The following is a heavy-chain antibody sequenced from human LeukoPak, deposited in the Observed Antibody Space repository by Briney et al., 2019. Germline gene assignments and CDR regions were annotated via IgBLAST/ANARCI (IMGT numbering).Heavy chain of an antibody. CDR3: ARAHDSSGYYKEDPFDI. J-gene: IGHJ3*02. Sequence: GGSLRLSCAASGFSFSSYGMHWVRQAPGKGLEWVAVIWYDGSNKYYADPVKGRFTISRDNSKNTLYLQMNSLRAEDTAVYYCARAHDSSGYYKEDPFDIWGQGTMVTVSS. CDR1: GFSFSSYG. CDR2: IWYDGSNK. V-gene: IGHV3-33*01. D-gene: IGHD3-22*01.